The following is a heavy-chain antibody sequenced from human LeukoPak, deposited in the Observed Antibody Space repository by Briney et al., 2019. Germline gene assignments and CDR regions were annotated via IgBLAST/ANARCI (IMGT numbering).Heavy chain of an antibody. Sequence: GGSLRLSCAASGFTFSSYWMSWVRQAPGKGLGWVANIKQDGSEKYYVDSVKGRFTISRDNAKNSLYLQMNSLRAEDTAVYYCARDKRLRTLVVVLDYWGQGTLVTVSS. D-gene: IGHD3-22*01. CDR1: GFTFSSYW. CDR3: ARDKRLRTLVVVLDY. J-gene: IGHJ4*02. CDR2: IKQDGSEK. V-gene: IGHV3-7*01.